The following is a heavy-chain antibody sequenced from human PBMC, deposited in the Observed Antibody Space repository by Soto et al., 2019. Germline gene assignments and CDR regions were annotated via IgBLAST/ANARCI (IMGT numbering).Heavy chain of an antibody. CDR2: MSPGNSDI. V-gene: IGHV5-51*01. Sequence: PGESLKISCRGFGYTFNTYWIGWVRQMPGKGLEWMGVMSPGNSDIRYSPAFQGQVSISADTSISTAYLQWSSLKTSDSGTYYCARQGRTSASSDFWGQGTLVTVSS. CDR1: GYTFNTYW. CDR3: ARQGRTSASSDF. D-gene: IGHD2-21*01. J-gene: IGHJ4*02.